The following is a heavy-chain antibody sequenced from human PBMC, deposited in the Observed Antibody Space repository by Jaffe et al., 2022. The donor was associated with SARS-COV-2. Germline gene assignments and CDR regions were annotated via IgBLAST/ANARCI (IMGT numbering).Heavy chain of an antibody. Sequence: EVQLVESGGGLVQPGGSLRLSCAASGFTVSSNYMSWVRQAPGKGLEWVSVIYSGGSTYYADSVKGRFTISRHNSKNTLYLQMNSLRAEDTAVYYCARADMNDWGQGLYYYYGMDVWGQGTTVTVSS. D-gene: IGHD1-1*01. CDR2: IYSGGST. CDR3: ARADMNDWGQGLYYYYGMDV. J-gene: IGHJ6*02. V-gene: IGHV3-53*04. CDR1: GFTVSSNY.